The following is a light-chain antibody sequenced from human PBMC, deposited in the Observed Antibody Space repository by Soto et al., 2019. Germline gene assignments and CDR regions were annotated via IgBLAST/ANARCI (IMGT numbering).Light chain of an antibody. J-gene: IGKJ5*01. Sequence: EIVMTQCPATLSVSPGERATLSCRASQSVRGNLAWYQQKPGQSPRLLIYGASSRATGIPVRFSGSGSGTEFTLTISSLQSEDFAVYYCQQYNNWPFITFGQGTRLEIK. CDR2: GAS. CDR3: QQYNNWPFIT. CDR1: QSVRGN. V-gene: IGKV3-15*01.